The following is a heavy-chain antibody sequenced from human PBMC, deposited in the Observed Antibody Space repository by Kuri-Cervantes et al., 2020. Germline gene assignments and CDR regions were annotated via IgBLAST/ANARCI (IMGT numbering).Heavy chain of an antibody. V-gene: IGHV3-72*01. CDR1: GITFSSYW. Sequence: GESLKISCAASGITFSSYWMHWIRQAPGRELEWVGRARNRITSYSTEYAASVKGRFIISRDESKNSVYLQMSSLKTADTAVYYCTRVTPVSGGEDFGMDVWGQGTTVTVSS. CDR2: ARNRITSYST. CDR3: TRVTPVSGGEDFGMDV. D-gene: IGHD3-10*01. J-gene: IGHJ6*02.